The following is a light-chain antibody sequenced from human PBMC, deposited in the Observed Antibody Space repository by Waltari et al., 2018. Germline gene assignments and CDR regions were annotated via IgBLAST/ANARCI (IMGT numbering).Light chain of an antibody. CDR3: ASWDDSLNVVYV. V-gene: IGLV1-44*01. Sequence: QSVLTQPPSASGTPGQTVTISCTGSNSTIARTPVTWFQQSPGTAPRLLIYSDDQRPSGVPDRFSGSKSGTSASLSITGLQSEDEAEYFCASWDDSLNVVYVFGTGTKVTVL. J-gene: IGLJ1*01. CDR2: SDD. CDR1: NSTIARTP.